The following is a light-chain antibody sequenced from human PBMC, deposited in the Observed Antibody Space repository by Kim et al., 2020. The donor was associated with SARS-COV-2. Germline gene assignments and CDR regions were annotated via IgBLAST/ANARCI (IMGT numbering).Light chain of an antibody. CDR1: QPITTY. V-gene: IGKV1-39*01. Sequence: ASVGDRVTVTCRASQPITTYLNWYQQRPNQAPKLLIYGASSLQSGVPSRFSGGGSGTDFTLTINNLQPEDFATYYCQQSYTTPWTFGQGTKVDIK. J-gene: IGKJ1*01. CDR3: QQSYTTPWT. CDR2: GAS.